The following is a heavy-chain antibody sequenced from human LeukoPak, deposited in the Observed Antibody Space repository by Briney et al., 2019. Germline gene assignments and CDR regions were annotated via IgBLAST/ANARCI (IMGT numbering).Heavy chain of an antibody. V-gene: IGHV4-4*07. CDR1: GGSISSYY. CDR3: ARQYLRESSWFHKGESDNWFDP. CDR2: IYTSGST. J-gene: IGHJ5*02. D-gene: IGHD6-13*01. Sequence: NPSETLSLTCTVSGGSISSYYWSWIRQPAGKGLEWIGRIYTSGSTNYNPSLKSRVTMSVDTSKNQFSLKLSSVTAADTAVYYCARQYLRESSWFHKGESDNWFDPWGQGTLVTVSS.